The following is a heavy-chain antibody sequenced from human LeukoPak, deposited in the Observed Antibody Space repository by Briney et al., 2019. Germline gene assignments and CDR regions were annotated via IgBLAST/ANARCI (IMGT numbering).Heavy chain of an antibody. CDR3: AREVVTGTTDY. Sequence: SETLSLTCTVSGGSISSYYCSWIRQPPGKGLEWIGYIYYSGSTNYNPSLKSRVTISVDTSKNQFSLKLSSVTAADTAVYYCAREVVTGTTDYWGQGTLVTVSS. J-gene: IGHJ4*02. D-gene: IGHD1-7*01. CDR1: GGSISSYY. CDR2: IYYSGST. V-gene: IGHV4-59*01.